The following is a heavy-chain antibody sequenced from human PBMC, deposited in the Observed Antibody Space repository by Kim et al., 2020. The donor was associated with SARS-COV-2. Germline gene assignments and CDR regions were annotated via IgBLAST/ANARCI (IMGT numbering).Heavy chain of an antibody. CDR2: ISSSSSYI. Sequence: GGSLRLSCAASGFTFSSYSMNWVRQAPGKGLEWVSSISSSSSYIYYADSVKGRFTISRDNAKNSLYLQMNSLRAEDTAVYYCAREDGYEGYYYYGMDVWGQGTKVTVSS. J-gene: IGHJ6*02. CDR1: GFTFSSYS. V-gene: IGHV3-21*01. D-gene: IGHD5-12*01. CDR3: AREDGYEGYYYYGMDV.